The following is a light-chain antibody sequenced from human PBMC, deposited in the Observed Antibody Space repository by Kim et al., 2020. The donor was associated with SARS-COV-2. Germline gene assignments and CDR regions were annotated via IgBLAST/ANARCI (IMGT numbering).Light chain of an antibody. CDR1: QSVDSKF. J-gene: IGKJ2*01. V-gene: IGKV3-20*01. CDR2: ATS. Sequence: TVLTQSPGTLSLSPGERATLSCRASQSVDSKFLAWYQQKAGQAPRLLIYATSTRASGIPDRFSGSGSRTDFTLTIARLEPEDFAVYYCQQDDGSRTFAFGQGTKLEI. CDR3: QQDDGSRTFA.